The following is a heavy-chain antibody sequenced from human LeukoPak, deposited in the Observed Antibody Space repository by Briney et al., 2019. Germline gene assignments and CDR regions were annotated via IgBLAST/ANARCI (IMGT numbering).Heavy chain of an antibody. V-gene: IGHV4-34*01. D-gene: IGHD6-13*01. Sequence: SETLSLTCAVYGGSFSGYYWSWICQPPGKGLEWIGEINHSGSTNYNPSLKSRVTISVDTSKNQFSLNLSSVTAADTAVYYCARGRRSSSWYGNWFDPWGQGTLVTVSS. CDR1: GGSFSGYY. CDR3: ARGRRSSSWYGNWFDP. J-gene: IGHJ5*02. CDR2: INHSGST.